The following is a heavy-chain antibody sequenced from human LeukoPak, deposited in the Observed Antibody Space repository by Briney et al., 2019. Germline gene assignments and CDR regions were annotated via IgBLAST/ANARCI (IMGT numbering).Heavy chain of an antibody. J-gene: IGHJ4*02. CDR3: ARLDDGEGDY. CDR1: GFTFSSYV. V-gene: IGHV4-39*01. D-gene: IGHD4-17*01. CDR2: IYYSGST. Sequence: PGGSLRLSCAASGFTFSSYVMSWVRQPPGKGLEWIGSIYYSGSTYYNPSLKSRVTISVDTSKNQFSLKLSSVTAADTAVYYCARLDDGEGDYWGQGTLVTVSS.